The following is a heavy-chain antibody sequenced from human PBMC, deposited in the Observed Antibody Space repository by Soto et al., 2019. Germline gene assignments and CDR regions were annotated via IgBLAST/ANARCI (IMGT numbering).Heavy chain of an antibody. Sequence: ASVKVSCKASGDRFTSYAIGWLRQAPGQRLEWMGWINAVNGITKYSQKFQGKVTITRDISATTAYMELSSLRSEDTAVYYCARDGPPTSSYYSQAFDYWGQGTLVTVSS. J-gene: IGHJ4*02. CDR2: INAVNGIT. V-gene: IGHV1-3*01. CDR3: ARDGPPTSSYYSQAFDY. D-gene: IGHD3-22*01. CDR1: GDRFTSYA.